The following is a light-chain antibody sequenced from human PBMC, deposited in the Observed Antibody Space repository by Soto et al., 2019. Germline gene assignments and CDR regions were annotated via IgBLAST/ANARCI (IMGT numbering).Light chain of an antibody. J-gene: IGKJ1*01. V-gene: IGKV3-20*01. CDR3: QQYGSSPPIT. CDR1: RSVDTD. CDR2: GAS. Sequence: EILMTQSPATLSVSPVDSATLSCMASRSVDTDLAWYQQKPGQAPRLLISGASSGATGIPDRFSGSGSGTEFTLTISRLESEDFAVYYCQQYGSSPPITFGQGTKVDIK.